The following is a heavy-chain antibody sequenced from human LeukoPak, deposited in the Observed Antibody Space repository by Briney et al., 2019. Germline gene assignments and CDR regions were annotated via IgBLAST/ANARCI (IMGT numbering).Heavy chain of an antibody. Sequence: GRSLRLSCTASGFTFSSYAMSWVRQAPGKGLEWVSAISGSGGSTYYADSVKGRFTISRDNSKNTLYLQMNSLRAEDTAVYYCAKKRITMIVVVSDFDYWGQGTLVTVSS. D-gene: IGHD3-22*01. J-gene: IGHJ4*02. CDR3: AKKRITMIVVVSDFDY. CDR1: GFTFSSYA. V-gene: IGHV3-23*01. CDR2: ISGSGGST.